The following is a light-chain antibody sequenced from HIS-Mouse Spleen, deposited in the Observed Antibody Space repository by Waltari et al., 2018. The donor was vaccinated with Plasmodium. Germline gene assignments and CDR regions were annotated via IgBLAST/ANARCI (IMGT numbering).Light chain of an antibody. Sequence: EIVLTQSPDTMSVSPGETATLSCRARQSVSSNLAWYQQKPGQAPRLLIYGASTRATGIPARFSGSGSGTEFTLTISSMQAEYFAVYYCQQYNNWPRGTFGQGTKVEIK. CDR3: QQYNNWPRGT. CDR1: QSVSSN. J-gene: IGKJ1*01. V-gene: IGKV3-15*01. CDR2: GAS.